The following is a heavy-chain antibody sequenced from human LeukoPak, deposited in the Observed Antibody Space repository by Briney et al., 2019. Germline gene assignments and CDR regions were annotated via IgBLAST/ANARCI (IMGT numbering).Heavy chain of an antibody. Sequence: PGGSLRLSXAASGFTFSSYAMSWVRQAPGKGMEWISAISGSGGSTYYADSVKGRSTISRDNSKNTLYLQMNSLRAEDTAVYYCAKGTVAVAVYYFDYWGQGTLVTVSS. D-gene: IGHD6-19*01. CDR2: ISGSGGST. V-gene: IGHV3-23*01. J-gene: IGHJ4*02. CDR3: AKGTVAVAVYYFDY. CDR1: GFTFSSYA.